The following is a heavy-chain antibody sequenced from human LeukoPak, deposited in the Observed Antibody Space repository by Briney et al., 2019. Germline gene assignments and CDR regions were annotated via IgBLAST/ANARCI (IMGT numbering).Heavy chain of an antibody. CDR1: GYSFTSYW. D-gene: IGHD5-12*01. CDR3: ARHPKGGYSGYESDY. Sequence: GESLKISCKGSGYSFTSYWLGWVRQMPGKGLEWMGIIYPADSTAHYSPSFQGQVTISVDKSINTAYLQWSRLKASDTAMYYCARHPKGGYSGYESDYWGQGTLVTVSS. J-gene: IGHJ4*02. CDR2: IYPADSTA. V-gene: IGHV5-51*01.